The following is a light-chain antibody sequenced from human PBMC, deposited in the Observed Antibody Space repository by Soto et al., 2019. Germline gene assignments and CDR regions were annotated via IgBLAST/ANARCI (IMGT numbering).Light chain of an antibody. V-gene: IGKV3-20*01. Sequence: EIVLTQSPGTLSFSPGERATLSCRASQSVSSNYLAWYQQKPGQAPRLLIFGASSRATGIPDRFSGSGSGTEFTLTISRLEPEDFAVYYCHQYGISPFGGGNKVEIX. CDR2: GAS. J-gene: IGKJ4*01. CDR1: QSVSSNY. CDR3: HQYGISP.